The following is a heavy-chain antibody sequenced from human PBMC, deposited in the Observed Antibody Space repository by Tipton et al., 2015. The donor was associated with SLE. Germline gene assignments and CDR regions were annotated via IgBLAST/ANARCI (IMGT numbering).Heavy chain of an antibody. CDR1: GGSISIGSYY. V-gene: IGHV4-61*02. CDR3: ARGGLYETSAYSVGFDI. Sequence: TLSLTCSVSGGSISIGSYYWSWLRQPPGKGLGWIGRIYNTGSTNYKSSLQSRVTISLDTSNNQFSLRLHSVTVADTAVYYCARGGLYETSAYSVGFDIWGQGTLVTVSP. D-gene: IGHD3-22*01. J-gene: IGHJ3*02. CDR2: IYNTGST.